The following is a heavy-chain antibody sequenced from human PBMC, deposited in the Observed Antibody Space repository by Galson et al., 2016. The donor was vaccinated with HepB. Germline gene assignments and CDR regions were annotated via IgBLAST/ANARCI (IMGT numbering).Heavy chain of an antibody. CDR1: GFTLSRYI. V-gene: IGHV3-21*01. D-gene: IGHD1-26*01. CDR3: ARDGIVARFDL. Sequence: SLRLSCAASGFTLSRYIMNWVRQAPGKGLEWVSLISSTSRYIYYADSIKGRFTISRDNAKNSLFLQMNSLRAEDTAVYDCARDGIVARFDLWGQGTLVTVSS. J-gene: IGHJ4*02. CDR2: ISSTSRYI.